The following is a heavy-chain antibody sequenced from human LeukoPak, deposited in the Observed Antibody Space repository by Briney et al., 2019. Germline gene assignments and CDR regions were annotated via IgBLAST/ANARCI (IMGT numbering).Heavy chain of an antibody. CDR1: SGTISRYY. CDR2: IYYSGST. Sequence: SETLSLTCTVSSGTISRYYWSWIRQPPGKGLEWIGYIYYSGSTNYNPSLKSRVTISVDTSKNQFSLKLSSVTAADTAVYYCARGPTRNYFDYWGQGTLVTVSS. CDR3: ARGPTRNYFDY. J-gene: IGHJ4*02. V-gene: IGHV4-59*01.